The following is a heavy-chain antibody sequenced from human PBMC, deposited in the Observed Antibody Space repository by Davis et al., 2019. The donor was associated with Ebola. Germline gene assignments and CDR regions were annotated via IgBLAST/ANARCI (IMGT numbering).Heavy chain of an antibody. J-gene: IGHJ5*02. D-gene: IGHD2-2*01. V-gene: IGHV3-48*02. CDR1: GFAFSSYS. Sequence: GGSLRLSCAASGFAFSSYSRKWVRQAPGKGREWVSHITGSSGTVYYAGSVKGRFTISRDNAKNSLYQQMNSLRDEDTAVYYCARGSYAHAPWGQGTLVTVSS. CDR2: ITGSSGTV. CDR3: ARGSYAHAP.